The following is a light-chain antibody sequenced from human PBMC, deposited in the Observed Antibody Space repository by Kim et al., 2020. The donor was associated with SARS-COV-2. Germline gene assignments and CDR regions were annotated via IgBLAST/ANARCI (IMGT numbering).Light chain of an antibody. CDR3: QVWDSSSDHWV. V-gene: IGLV3-21*04. CDR1: NIGSKS. CDR2: YDS. J-gene: IGLJ3*02. Sequence: APGKTARINCGGNNIGSKSVNWYQQKPGRAPVLVIYYDSDRPSGIPERFSGSNSGNTATLTISRVEAGDEADYYCQVWDSSSDHWVFGGGTQLTVL.